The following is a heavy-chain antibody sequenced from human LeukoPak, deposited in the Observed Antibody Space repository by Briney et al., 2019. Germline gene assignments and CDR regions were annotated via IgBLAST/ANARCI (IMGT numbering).Heavy chain of an antibody. D-gene: IGHD3-22*01. Sequence: SETLSLTCTVSGGSISSYYWSWIRQPPGKGLEWFGYIYYSGSTNYNPSLKSRVTISVDTSKNQFSLKLSSVTAADTAVYYCARVRSSGYPPPPAFDYWGQGTLVTVSS. J-gene: IGHJ4*02. V-gene: IGHV4-59*01. CDR2: IYYSGST. CDR3: ARVRSSGYPPPPAFDY. CDR1: GGSISSYY.